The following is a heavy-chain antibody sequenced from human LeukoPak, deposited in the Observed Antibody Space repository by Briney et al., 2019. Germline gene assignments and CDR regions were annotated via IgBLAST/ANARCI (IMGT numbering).Heavy chain of an antibody. CDR1: GYTLTTFA. Sequence: ASVKVSCKAFGYTLTTFAMHWVRQAPGERLDWMGWINAGNGKTKYSQKFQGRVTITSDTDANTAYMELTSPRSEDTAVYYCGRSHGGSLDFWGQGTLVAVSS. CDR2: INAGNGKT. V-gene: IGHV1-3*01. CDR3: GRSHGGSLDF. D-gene: IGHD4-23*01. J-gene: IGHJ4*02.